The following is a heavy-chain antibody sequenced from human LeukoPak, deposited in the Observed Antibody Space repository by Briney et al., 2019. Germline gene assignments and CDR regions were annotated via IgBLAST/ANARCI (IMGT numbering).Heavy chain of an antibody. CDR3: AQASYSSNFDY. D-gene: IGHD2-15*01. J-gene: IGHJ4*02. Sequence: GGSLRLSCVTSGFTFTDYGTHWVRQAPGKGLEWVAVISYDGSNKYYGDSVKGRFPISRDNSKNTLYLQMNSLIPDDTAVYYCAQASYSSNFDYWGQGTLVTVSS. V-gene: IGHV3-30*18. CDR2: ISYDGSNK. CDR1: GFTFTDYG.